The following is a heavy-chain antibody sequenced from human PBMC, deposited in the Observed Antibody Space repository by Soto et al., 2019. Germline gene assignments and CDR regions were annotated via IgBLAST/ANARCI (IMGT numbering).Heavy chain of an antibody. Sequence: LGESLKISCKGSGYNFANHWIGWVRQMSGKGLEWMGIIYPSDSDTRYSPSFQGQVTISVDKSIGTAYLQWSSLKASDTAMYYCARRAEGGGYRRRYYFDSWGQGTVVTVSS. CDR1: GYNFANHW. V-gene: IGHV5-51*01. CDR2: IYPSDSDT. D-gene: IGHD5-12*01. J-gene: IGHJ4*02. CDR3: ARRAEGGGYRRRYYFDS.